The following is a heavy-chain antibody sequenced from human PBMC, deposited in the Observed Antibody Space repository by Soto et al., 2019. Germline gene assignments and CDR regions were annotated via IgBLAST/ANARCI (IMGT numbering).Heavy chain of an antibody. J-gene: IGHJ4*02. CDR3: ARTLRYYDFWSGYPPGPVYYFDY. CDR1: GGSISSGGYY. V-gene: IGHV4-31*03. Sequence: SETLSLTCTVSGGSISSGGYYWSWIRQHPGKGLEWIGYIYYSGSTYYNPSLKSRVTKSVDTSKNQFSLKLSSVTAADTATYYCARTLRYYDFWSGYPPGPVYYFDYWGQGTLVTVSS. CDR2: IYYSGST. D-gene: IGHD3-3*01.